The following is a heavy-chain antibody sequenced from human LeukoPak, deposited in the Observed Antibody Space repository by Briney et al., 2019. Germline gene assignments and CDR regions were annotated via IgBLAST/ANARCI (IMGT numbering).Heavy chain of an antibody. J-gene: IGHJ4*01. CDR3: AHTSGLQSSYYFGH. V-gene: IGHV4-59*08. CDR2: IYYSGSI. D-gene: IGHD5-24*01. CDR1: AGSISSYY. Sequence: PSETLSLTCTVSAGSISSYYWSWIRQPSGKGLEWIGYIYYSGSINYNPSLKSRVTISVDTSKNQFSLKLSSVTAADTAVYYCAHTSGLQSSYYFGHWGHGTMVTVSS.